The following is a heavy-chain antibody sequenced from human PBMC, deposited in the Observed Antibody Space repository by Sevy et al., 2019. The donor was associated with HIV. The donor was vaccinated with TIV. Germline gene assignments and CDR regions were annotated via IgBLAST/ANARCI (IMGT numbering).Heavy chain of an antibody. D-gene: IGHD4-17*01. CDR3: ARHHASYGVTGYYYYYGLDV. V-gene: IGHV5-51*01. Sequence: GESLKISCKGSGYTFTSYWIGWVRQMPGKGLEWMGIIYPDDSDTRYSLSFQGQVTISADKSISTAYLQWSSLKASDTAMYYCARHHASYGVTGYYYYYGLDVWGQGTTVTVSS. CDR2: IYPDDSDT. J-gene: IGHJ6*02. CDR1: GYTFTSYW.